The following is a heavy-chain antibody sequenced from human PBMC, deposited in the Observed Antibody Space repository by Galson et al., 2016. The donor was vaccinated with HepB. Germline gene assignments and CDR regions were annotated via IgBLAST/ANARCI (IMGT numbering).Heavy chain of an antibody. D-gene: IGHD4/OR15-4a*01. CDR2: INRDGSTK. CDR3: VRDPYGGYGY. J-gene: IGHJ4*02. CDR1: GFTFSSDY. Sequence: SLRLSCAASGFTFSSDYMLWARQAPGKGLEWVANINRDGSTKNYADSVRGRFTISRDNAQSSLYLQMNSLRVGDTAVYYCVRDPYGGYGYWGQGTLVTVSS. V-gene: IGHV3-7*01.